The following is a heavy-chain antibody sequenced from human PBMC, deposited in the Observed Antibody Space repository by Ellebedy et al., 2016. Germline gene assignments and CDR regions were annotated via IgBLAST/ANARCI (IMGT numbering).Heavy chain of an antibody. D-gene: IGHD5-18*01. CDR1: GFAFTAYY. V-gene: IGHV1-2*02. Sequence: ASVKVSCXASGFAFTAYYLHWVRQAPGQGLEWMGWINCNSGGTRYAEKFQGRVTLTRDTSISTVYMELSSLRSDDTAVYYCARDGHTHGQIDYWGQGTLVTVSS. CDR3: ARDGHTHGQIDY. CDR2: INCNSGGT. J-gene: IGHJ4*02.